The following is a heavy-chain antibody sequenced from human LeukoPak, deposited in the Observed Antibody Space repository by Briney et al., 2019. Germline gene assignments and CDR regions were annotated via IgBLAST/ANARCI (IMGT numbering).Heavy chain of an antibody. Sequence: GGSLRLSCAASGFTFDDYAMHWIRQAPGKGLEWVSGISWNSGSIGYADSVKGRFTISRANAKNSLYLQLNSRRAEDTALYYCAKGALSDYYNYVDVWGKGTTVTISS. V-gene: IGHV3-9*01. CDR2: ISWNSGSI. CDR1: GFTFDDYA. CDR3: AKGALSDYYNYVDV. D-gene: IGHD3-10*01. J-gene: IGHJ6*03.